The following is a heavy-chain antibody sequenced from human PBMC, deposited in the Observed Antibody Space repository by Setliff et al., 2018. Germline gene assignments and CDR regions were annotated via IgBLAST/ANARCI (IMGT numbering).Heavy chain of an antibody. J-gene: IGHJ4*02. CDR2: IYYSGST. V-gene: IGHV4-39*01. CDR1: GDSISSSSYY. D-gene: IGHD3-10*01. Sequence: SETLSLTCTVSGDSISSSSYYWGWIRQSPGKGLEWIGCIYYSGSTYYNPSLKSRVTISVDTSKNQFSLKLTSVTAADTAVYYCATPGRRFGESIDYWGQGTLVTVPS. CDR3: ATPGRRFGESIDY.